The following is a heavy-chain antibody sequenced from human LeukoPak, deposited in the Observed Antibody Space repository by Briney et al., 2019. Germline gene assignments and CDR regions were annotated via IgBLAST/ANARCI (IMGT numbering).Heavy chain of an antibody. CDR2: ISYDGSNK. J-gene: IGHJ6*03. Sequence: GRSLRLSCAASGFTFSSYAMHWVRQAPGKGLEGVAVISYDGSNKYYADSVKGRFTISRDNSKNTLYLQMNSLRAEDTAVYYCARGPNYYYYMDVWGKGTTVTVSS. CDR1: GFTFSSYA. CDR3: ARGPNYYYYMDV. V-gene: IGHV3-30-3*01.